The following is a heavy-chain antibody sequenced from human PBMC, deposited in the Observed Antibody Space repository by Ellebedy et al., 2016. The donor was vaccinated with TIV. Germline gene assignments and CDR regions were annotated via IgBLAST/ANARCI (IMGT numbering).Heavy chain of an antibody. CDR2: ISAYNGNT. CDR1: GYTFTSYG. CDR3: AREGANGSGSYLLDY. J-gene: IGHJ4*02. Sequence: AASVKVSCKASGYTFTSYGISWVRQAPGQGLEWMGWISAYNGNTNYAQKLQGRVTMTRDTSTSTVYMELSSLRSEDTAVYYCAREGANGSGSYLLDYWGQGTLVTVSS. V-gene: IGHV1-18*01. D-gene: IGHD3-10*01.